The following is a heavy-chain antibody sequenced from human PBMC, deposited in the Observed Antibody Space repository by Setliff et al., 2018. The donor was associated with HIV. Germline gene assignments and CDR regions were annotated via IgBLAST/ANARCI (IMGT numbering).Heavy chain of an antibody. CDR2: LRFDGSNK. V-gene: IGHV3-30*04. D-gene: IGHD3-10*01. J-gene: IGHJ4*02. CDR3: ARHDVVRGAIDN. CDR1: GFSNSA. Sequence: PGGSLRLSCAASGFSNSALHWIRQAPGKGLEWVAFLRFDGSNKSYGDSVKGRFTISRDNSKNTLYVQMNSLRAEDTAVYYCARHDVVRGAIDNWGQGTLVTVSS.